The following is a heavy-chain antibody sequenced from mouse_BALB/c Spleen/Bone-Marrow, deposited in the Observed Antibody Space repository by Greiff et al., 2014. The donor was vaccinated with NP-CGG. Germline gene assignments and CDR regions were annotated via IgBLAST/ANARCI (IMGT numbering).Heavy chain of an antibody. J-gene: IGHJ3*01. Sequence: VQLQQPGAELVKPGASVKLSCTASGFNIKDTYMHWVKQRPEQGLEWIGRIDPANGNTKYGPKFQGKATITADTSSNTAYLQLSSLTSEDTAVYYCASYYYGSSLFAYWGQGTLVTVSA. CDR3: ASYYYGSSLFAY. CDR1: GFNIKDTY. CDR2: IDPANGNT. V-gene: IGHV14-3*02. D-gene: IGHD1-1*01.